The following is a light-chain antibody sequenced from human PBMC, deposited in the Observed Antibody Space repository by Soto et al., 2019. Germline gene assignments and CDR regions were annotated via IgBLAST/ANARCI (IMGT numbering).Light chain of an antibody. Sequence: AIRMTQSPSSFSASIGDRVTITCRASQDISSSLGWYQQIPGRAPKLLISGASNLQSGVPSRFSGSGSGTDFTLTISSLQSEDFATYYCQHYYSSPPTFGQGTKVDI. CDR3: QHYYSSPPT. CDR2: GAS. CDR1: QDISSS. V-gene: IGKV1-8*01. J-gene: IGKJ1*01.